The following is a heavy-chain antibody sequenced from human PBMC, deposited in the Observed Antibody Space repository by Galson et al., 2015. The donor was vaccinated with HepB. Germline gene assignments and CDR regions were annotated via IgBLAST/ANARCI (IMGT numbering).Heavy chain of an antibody. CDR1: GFTFSSYS. D-gene: IGHD2-21*02. CDR2: ISSSSSYT. J-gene: IGHJ4*02. CDR3: ARVPPGWGLFDY. Sequence: SLRLSCAASGFTFSSYSMNWVRQAPGKGLEWVSYISSSSSYTNYADSVKGRFTISRDNAKNSLYLQMNSLRAEDTAVYYCARVPPGWGLFDYWGQGTLVTVSS. V-gene: IGHV3-21*05.